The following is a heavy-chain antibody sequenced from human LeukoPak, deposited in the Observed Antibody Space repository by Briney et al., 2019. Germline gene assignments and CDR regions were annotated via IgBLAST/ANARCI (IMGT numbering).Heavy chain of an antibody. D-gene: IGHD6-25*01. V-gene: IGHV3-30-3*01. CDR3: ARDLSAAIWRYGMDV. J-gene: IGHJ6*02. Sequence: WGSLRLSCAASRFTFSSYAMHWVRQAPGKGLEWVAVISYDGSNKYYADSVKGRFTISRDNSKNTLYLQMNSLRAEDTAVYYCARDLSAAIWRYGMDVWGQGTTVTVSS. CDR1: RFTFSSYA. CDR2: ISYDGSNK.